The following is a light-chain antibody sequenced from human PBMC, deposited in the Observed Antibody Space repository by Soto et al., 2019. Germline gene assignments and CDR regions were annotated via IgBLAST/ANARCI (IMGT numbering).Light chain of an antibody. CDR1: SSDVGRYNR. Sequence: QSALTQPPSVSGSPGQSVTISCTGTSSDVGRYNRVSWYQQPPGTAPKLMIYEVSNRPSGVPDRFSGSKSGTTASLTISGLQAEDEADYYCSSDTSSSNVVFGGGTKLTVL. V-gene: IGLV2-18*02. J-gene: IGLJ2*01. CDR2: EVS. CDR3: SSDTSSSNVV.